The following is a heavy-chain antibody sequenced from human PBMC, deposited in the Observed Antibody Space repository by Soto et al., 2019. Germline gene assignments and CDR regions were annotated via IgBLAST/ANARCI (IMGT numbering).Heavy chain of an antibody. CDR2: ISAYNGNT. V-gene: IGHV1-18*01. CDR3: ARGPRDPPYYYVMDV. CDR1: GYTFTTYG. Sequence: ASVKVSCKASGYTFTTYGISWVREAPGQGLEWMGWISAYNGNTNYAQKLQGRVTMTTDTSTSTAYMELRSLRSDDTAVYYCARGPRDPPYYYVMDVWGQGTTVTVSS. J-gene: IGHJ6*02.